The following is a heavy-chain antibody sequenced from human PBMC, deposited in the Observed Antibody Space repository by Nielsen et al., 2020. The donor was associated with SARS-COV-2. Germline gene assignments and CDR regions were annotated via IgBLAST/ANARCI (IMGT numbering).Heavy chain of an antibody. V-gene: IGHV3-74*01. CDR1: GFTFSSYG. CDR2: INSDGSST. CDR3: ARDRYLGWFDP. J-gene: IGHJ5*02. Sequence: GGSLRLSCAASGFTFSSYGMHWVRQAPGKGLVWVSRINSDGSSTSYADSVKGRFTISRDNAKNTLYLQMNSLRAEDTAVYYCARDRYLGWFDPWGQGTLVTVSS. D-gene: IGHD3-9*01.